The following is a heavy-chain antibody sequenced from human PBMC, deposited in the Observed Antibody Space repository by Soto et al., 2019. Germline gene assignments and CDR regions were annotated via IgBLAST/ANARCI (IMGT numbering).Heavy chain of an antibody. D-gene: IGHD2-21*01. CDR1: GFTFSSYS. CDR2: ISRGSDHI. V-gene: IGHV3-21*01. CDR3: AKDGIACSRDY. Sequence: EVQLVESGGGLVKPGGSLRLSCAASGFTFSSYSMNWVRQAPGKGMEWLSLISRGSDHIYYADSVKGRFTTSRDNAENSLNLQMDSLRAEETAVYYGAKDGIACSRDYWGQGTLVTVSS. J-gene: IGHJ4*02.